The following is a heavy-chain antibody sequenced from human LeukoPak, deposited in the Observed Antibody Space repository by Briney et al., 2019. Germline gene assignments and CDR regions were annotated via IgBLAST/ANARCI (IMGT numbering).Heavy chain of an antibody. J-gene: IGHJ6*02. CDR1: GASISSSSYS. CDR2: IYYSGIT. CDR3: ARDSRYCNSISCYGRPGYYGLDV. D-gene: IGHD2-2*01. Sequence: PLEPLSLTCTVSGASISSSSYSWGWIRQPPGNGLEWIGYIYYSGITNYSPSLKSRVTMSVDTSKNQFSLNLSSVTAADTAVYYCARDSRYCNSISCYGRPGYYGLDVWGQGTTVTVSS. V-gene: IGHV4-61*01.